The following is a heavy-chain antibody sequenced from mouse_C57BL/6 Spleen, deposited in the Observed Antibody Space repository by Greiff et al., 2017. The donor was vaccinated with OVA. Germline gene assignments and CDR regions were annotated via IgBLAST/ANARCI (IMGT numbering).Heavy chain of an antibody. V-gene: IGHV1-53*01. D-gene: IGHD1-1*01. CDR1: GYTFTSYW. Sequence: QVQLQQPGTELVKPGASVKLSCKASGYTFTSYWMHWVKQRPGQGREWIGNINPSNGGTNYNEKFKSKATLTVDKSSSTAYMQLSSLTSEDSAVYYCASWGPYGSSYAWFAYWGQGTLVTVSA. CDR3: ASWGPYGSSYAWFAY. J-gene: IGHJ3*01. CDR2: INPSNGGT.